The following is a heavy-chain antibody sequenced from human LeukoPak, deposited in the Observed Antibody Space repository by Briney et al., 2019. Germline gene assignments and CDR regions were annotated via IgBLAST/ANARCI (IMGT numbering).Heavy chain of an antibody. CDR2: ITSKTDGGTT. J-gene: IGHJ2*01. CDR1: DLTVSDIF. CDR3: SYGANYYFDL. Sequence: PGGSLRLSCVVSDLTVSDIFMNWVRQAPGKGPEWVGRITSKTDGGTTDFAAPVKGRFTISRDNSKNTVYLQMSSLKTEDTAVYYCSYGANYYFDLWGRGTLVTVSS. V-gene: IGHV3-15*07. D-gene: IGHD5-24*01.